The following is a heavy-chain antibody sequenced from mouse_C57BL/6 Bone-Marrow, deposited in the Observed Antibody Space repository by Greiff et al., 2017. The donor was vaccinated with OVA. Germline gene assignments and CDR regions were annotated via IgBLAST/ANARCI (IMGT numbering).Heavy chain of an antibody. J-gene: IGHJ2*01. Sequence: VQLQQPGAELVKPGASVKLSCKASGYTFTSYWMHWVKQRPGQGLEWIGMIHPNSGSTNYNEKFKSKATLTVDKSSSTAYMQLSSLTSEDSAVYYCAREGDTVGLDDWGQGTTLTVSS. V-gene: IGHV1-64*01. D-gene: IGHD1-1*01. CDR2: IHPNSGST. CDR1: GYTFTSYW. CDR3: AREGDTVGLDD.